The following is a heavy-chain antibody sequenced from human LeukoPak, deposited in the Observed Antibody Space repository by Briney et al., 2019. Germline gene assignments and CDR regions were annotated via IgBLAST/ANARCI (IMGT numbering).Heavy chain of an antibody. CDR2: IREDGGEK. CDR3: ATDRREEPSNFDRNRFAY. J-gene: IGHJ4*02. CDR1: GFTFNNYW. V-gene: IGHV3-7*05. D-gene: IGHD1-14*01. Sequence: PGGSLRLSCVASGFTFNNYWMNWVRQAPGRGLEWVANIREDGGEKNYVDSVKGRFTISRENAKNSLYLQMDNLRAEDTAVYYCATDRREEPSNFDRNRFAYWGQGTLVTVSS.